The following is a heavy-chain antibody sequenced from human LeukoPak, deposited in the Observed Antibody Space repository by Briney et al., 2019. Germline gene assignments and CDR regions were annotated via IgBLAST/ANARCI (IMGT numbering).Heavy chain of an antibody. D-gene: IGHD3-10*01. CDR1: GFTFSSYA. Sequence: GGSLRLSCAASGFTFSSYAMHWVRQAPGKGLEWVAVISYDGSNKYYADSVKGRFTISRDNSKNTLYLQMNSLRAEDTAMYYCARGGGMVRGVTYYYYGMDVWAKGPRSPSP. CDR3: ARGGGMVRGVTYYYYGMDV. V-gene: IGHV3-30-3*01. J-gene: IGHJ6*02. CDR2: ISYDGSNK.